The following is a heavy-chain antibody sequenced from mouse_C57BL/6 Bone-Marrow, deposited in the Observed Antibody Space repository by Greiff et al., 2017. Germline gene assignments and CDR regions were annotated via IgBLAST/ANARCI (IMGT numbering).Heavy chain of an antibody. V-gene: IGHV8-12*01. J-gene: IGHJ1*03. CDR2: IYWDDDK. D-gene: IGHD1-1*01. Sequence: ESGPGILQSSQTLSLTCSFSGFSLSTSGMGVSWIRQPSGKGLEWLAHIYWDDDKRYNPSLKSRPTISKDTSRNQVFLKITSVDTADTATYYCARSYYYGSRWYFDVWGTGATVTVS. CDR3: ARSYYYGSRWYFDV. CDR1: GFSLSTSGMG.